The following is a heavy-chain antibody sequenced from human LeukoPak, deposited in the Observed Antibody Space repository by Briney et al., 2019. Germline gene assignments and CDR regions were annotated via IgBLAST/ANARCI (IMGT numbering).Heavy chain of an antibody. CDR1: GFTFSSYS. CDR3: ARGTLAGYYYYMDV. V-gene: IGHV3-21*04. J-gene: IGHJ6*03. CDR2: ISSSSSYI. Sequence: GGSLRLSCAASGFTFSSYSMNWVRQAPGKGLEWVSSISSSSSYIYYADSVKGRFTISRDNAKNSLYLQMNSLRAEDTAVYYCARGTLAGYYYYMDVWGKGTTVTISS. D-gene: IGHD6-19*01.